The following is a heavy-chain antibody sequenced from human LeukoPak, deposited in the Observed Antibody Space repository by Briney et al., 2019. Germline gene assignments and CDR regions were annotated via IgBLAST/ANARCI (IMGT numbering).Heavy chain of an antibody. D-gene: IGHD6-13*01. CDR3: ARGGYSSSWYSDAFDI. V-gene: IGHV1-2*02. J-gene: IGHJ3*02. Sequence: ASVKVSCKASGYTFTGYYMHWVRQAPGQGLEWMGWINPNSGGTNYAQKFQGRVTMTRDTSISTAYMELSRLRSDDTAVYYCARGGYSSSWYSDAFDIWGQGTIVTVSS. CDR1: GYTFTGYY. CDR2: INPNSGGT.